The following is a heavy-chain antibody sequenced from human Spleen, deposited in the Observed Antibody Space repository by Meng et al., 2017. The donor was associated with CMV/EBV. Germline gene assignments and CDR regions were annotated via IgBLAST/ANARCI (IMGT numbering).Heavy chain of an antibody. J-gene: IGHJ4*02. CDR1: GFIFSSYN. CDR2: ISSTGSFI. D-gene: IGHD6-19*01. V-gene: IGHV3-21*01. Sequence: GGSLRLSCAASGFIFSSYNINWIRQAPGKGLEWVSSISSTGSFIYYADSVRGRFTISRDNAKNSLYLQMNSLRAEDTAVYYCARDSSGWWGQFDYWGQGNSVTVSS. CDR3: ARDSSGWWGQFDY.